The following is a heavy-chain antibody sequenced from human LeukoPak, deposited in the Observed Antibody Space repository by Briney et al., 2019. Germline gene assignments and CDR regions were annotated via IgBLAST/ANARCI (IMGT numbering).Heavy chain of an antibody. Sequence: SGTLSLTCAVSGGSISSSNWWSWVRQPPGKGLEWIGEIYHSGSTNYNPSLKSRVTISVDKSKNQFSLKLSSVTAADTAVYYCARDVAYGDSPYYFDYWGQGTLVTVSS. J-gene: IGHJ4*02. D-gene: IGHD4-17*01. CDR1: GGSISSSNW. V-gene: IGHV4-4*02. CDR3: ARDVAYGDSPYYFDY. CDR2: IYHSGST.